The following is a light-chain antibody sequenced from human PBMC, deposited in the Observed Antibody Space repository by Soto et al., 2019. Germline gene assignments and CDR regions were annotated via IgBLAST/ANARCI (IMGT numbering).Light chain of an antibody. V-gene: IGKV3-15*01. Sequence: EIVMTQSPATLSVSPGESVTLSCRASLTMNNNIAWYQHKPGQAPRLLIFGASSRVTGVPGRFSGSGFGTAFTLSISSLQYEDFAVYYCQQYNERPPWTFGQGATVE. J-gene: IGKJ1*01. CDR1: LTMNNN. CDR2: GAS. CDR3: QQYNERPPWT.